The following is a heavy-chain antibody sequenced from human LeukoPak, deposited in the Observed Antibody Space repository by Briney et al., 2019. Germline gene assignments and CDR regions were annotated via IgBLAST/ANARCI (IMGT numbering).Heavy chain of an antibody. D-gene: IGHD2-15*01. J-gene: IGHJ3*02. Sequence: PGGSLRLSCADSGFTFSSYAMSWVRQAPGKGLEWVSAISGSGDTTYYADSVKGRFTISGDNSKNTPYLQMNSLRAEDTAVYYCAKDVGDHTFDIWGQGTWSPSLQ. V-gene: IGHV3-23*01. CDR3: AKDVGDHTFDI. CDR2: ISGSGDTT. CDR1: GFTFSSYA.